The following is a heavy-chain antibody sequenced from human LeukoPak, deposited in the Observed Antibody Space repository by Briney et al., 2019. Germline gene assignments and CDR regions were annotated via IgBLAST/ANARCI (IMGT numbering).Heavy chain of an antibody. D-gene: IGHD1-26*01. J-gene: IGHJ3*02. CDR2: ISGSGGST. CDR1: GFTFSSYA. Sequence: PGGSLRLSCAASGFTFSSYAMSWVRQAPGKGLEWVSAISGSGGSTYYADSVKGRFTISRDNSKNTLYLQMNSLRAEDTAVYYCAKDQGFLVGARNDAFDIWGQGTMVTVSS. CDR3: AKDQGFLVGARNDAFDI. V-gene: IGHV3-23*01.